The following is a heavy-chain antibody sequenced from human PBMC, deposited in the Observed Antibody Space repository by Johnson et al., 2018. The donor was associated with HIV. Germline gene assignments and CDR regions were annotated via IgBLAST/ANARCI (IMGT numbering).Heavy chain of an antibody. D-gene: IGHD3-10*01. CDR2: IISDVSSA. Sequence: EVQLVESGGGLVQPGGSLRLSCAASGFTFSPYWMHWVRQAPGQGLVWVSRIISDVSSAIYTDSVTGRFTISRDNTKNTLYLQMNSLRAEDTAVYYCARIGLPYYYGSGSYSHDAFDIWGQGTMVTFSS. V-gene: IGHV3-74*02. CDR1: GFTFSPYW. J-gene: IGHJ3*02. CDR3: ARIGLPYYYGSGSYSHDAFDI.